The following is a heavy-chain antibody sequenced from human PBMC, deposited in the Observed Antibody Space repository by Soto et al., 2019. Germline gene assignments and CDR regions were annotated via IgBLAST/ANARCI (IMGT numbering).Heavy chain of an antibody. J-gene: IGHJ6*02. CDR3: AGGLDYYGMDV. D-gene: IGHD2-21*01. V-gene: IGHV3-74*01. Sequence: GGSLRLSCAASGFTFSSYWMHWVRQAPGKGLVWVSRMNSDGGSTSYADSVKGRFTISRDNAKNTLYLQMNSLRAEDTAVYYCAGGLDYYGMDVWGQGTTVTVSS. CDR1: GFTFSSYW. CDR2: MNSDGGST.